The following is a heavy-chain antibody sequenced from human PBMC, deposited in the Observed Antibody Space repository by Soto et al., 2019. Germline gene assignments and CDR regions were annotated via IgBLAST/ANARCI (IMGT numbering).Heavy chain of an antibody. V-gene: IGHV3-7*03. Sequence: GGSLRLSCAVSGFRLRDYWMSWVRQAPGKGLEWVANIKQDESDKYYVDSVKGRFTISRDNAKNALYLQMNSLRVEDTAVYYCAAYCYTMTCTHFHGYSWGQGTQVTVSS. CDR1: GFRLRDYW. CDR2: IKQDESDK. D-gene: IGHD3-16*02. CDR3: AAYCYTMTCTHFHGYS. J-gene: IGHJ5*02.